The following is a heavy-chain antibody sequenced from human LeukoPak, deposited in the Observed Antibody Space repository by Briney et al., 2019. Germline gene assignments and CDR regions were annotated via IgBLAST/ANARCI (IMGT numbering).Heavy chain of an antibody. CDR1: GFIFSNYA. Sequence: GGSLRLSCAASGFIFSNYAMIWVRQAPGKGLEWVSSITGRGDETFYADSVKGRFSLSRDNSKNMLYLQMNSLGAEDTAIYYCAKGAAAGLVDWFDPWGQGTLVTVSS. J-gene: IGHJ5*02. V-gene: IGHV3-23*01. CDR3: AKGAAAGLVDWFDP. D-gene: IGHD6-13*01. CDR2: ITGRGDET.